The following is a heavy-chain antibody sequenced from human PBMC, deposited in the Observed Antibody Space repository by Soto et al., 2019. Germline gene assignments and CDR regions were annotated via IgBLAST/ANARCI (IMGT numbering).Heavy chain of an antibody. J-gene: IGHJ4*02. V-gene: IGHV3-72*01. Sequence: GGSLRLSCTASRITFSDSYMDSVLLAPGHRLDWVGRVRNKATSYTTKYSASVKGRFTVSRDDSKNELYFQMNSLKTEDTAVYYCVQGHLALDNWGPGTLVTVAS. CDR3: VQGHLALDN. CDR1: RITFSDSY. CDR2: VRNKATSYTT.